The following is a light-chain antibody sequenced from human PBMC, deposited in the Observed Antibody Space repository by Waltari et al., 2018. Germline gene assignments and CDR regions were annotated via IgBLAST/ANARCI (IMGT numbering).Light chain of an antibody. V-gene: IGLV1-44*01. CDR2: SNN. CDR3: AAWDDSLNDFV. Sequence: TPGQRVTISCSGSNSNLGSNTVSWYQQLPGTAPKLIVYSNNQRPLGVPDRFSGPKFRAKASLAISWLKSEDEADYYCAAWDDSLNDFVFGAGTKVTVL. J-gene: IGLJ1*01. CDR1: NSNLGSNT.